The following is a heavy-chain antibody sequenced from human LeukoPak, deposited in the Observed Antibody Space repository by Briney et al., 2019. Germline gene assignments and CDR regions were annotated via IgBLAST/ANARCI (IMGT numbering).Heavy chain of an antibody. CDR3: ARHSSWFDP. CDR1: GYTFTNYG. V-gene: IGHV1-18*01. CDR2: INTYNGKT. J-gene: IGHJ5*02. D-gene: IGHD6-13*01. Sequence: ASVKVSCKASGYTFTNYGITWVRQAPGQGLEWMGWINTYNGKTNYTQKFQGRVTMTTDTSTSTAYMELRSLRSDDTAVYYCARHSSWFDPWGQGTLVTVSS.